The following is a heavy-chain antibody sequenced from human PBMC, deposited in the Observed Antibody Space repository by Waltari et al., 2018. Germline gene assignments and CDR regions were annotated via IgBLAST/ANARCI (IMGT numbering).Heavy chain of an antibody. V-gene: IGHV4-39*01. J-gene: IGHJ6*03. Sequence: QLQLQESGPRLVKPSETLSLTCTASGGPHSSSSYFWAWIRQPPGKGLEWIGSIYYSGSTYYNLSLKSRVTISVDRSTNQVSLKLTSVTAADTAVYFCAREVPRNGYIGLIYYYMDVWGKGTTVTVSS. D-gene: IGHD5-12*01. CDR3: AREVPRNGYIGLIYYYMDV. CDR2: IYYSGST. CDR1: GGPHSSSSYF.